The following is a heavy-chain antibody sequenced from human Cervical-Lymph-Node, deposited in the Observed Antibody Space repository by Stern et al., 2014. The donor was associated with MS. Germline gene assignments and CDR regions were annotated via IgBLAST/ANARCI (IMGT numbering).Heavy chain of an antibody. V-gene: IGHV1-3*04. D-gene: IGHD4-23*01. CDR1: GYTFTYRY. J-gene: IGHJ6*02. CDR2: INTGNGNR. Sequence: MQLVESGAEVKKTGSSVKVSCRASGYTFTYRYLHWVRQAPGQRLEWMGWINTGNGNRRYSQKIQGRVTITRDTSASTAYMELSSLRSEDTAVYYCARTGTVVTSGYYYGMDVWGQGTTVTVSS. CDR3: ARTGTVVTSGYYYGMDV.